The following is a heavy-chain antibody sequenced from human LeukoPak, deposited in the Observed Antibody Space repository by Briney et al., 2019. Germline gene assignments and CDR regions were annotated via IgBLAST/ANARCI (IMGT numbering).Heavy chain of an antibody. D-gene: IGHD5-18*01. J-gene: IGHJ4*02. CDR3: ARDGYSYAYDY. V-gene: IGHV3-64*04. CDR2: ISSNGGST. Sequence: GGSLRLSCSASGFTFSSYAMHWVRQAPGKGLEYVSTISSNGGSTYYADSLKGRFTISRDNSKNTLYLQMNSLRAEDTAVYYCARDGYSYAYDYWGQGTLVTVSS. CDR1: GFTFSSYA.